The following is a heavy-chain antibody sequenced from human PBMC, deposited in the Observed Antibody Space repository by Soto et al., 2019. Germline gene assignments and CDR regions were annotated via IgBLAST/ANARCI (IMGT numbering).Heavy chain of an antibody. Sequence: ETLSLTCAVYGGSFSGYYWSWIRQPPGKGLEWIGEINHSGSTNYNPSLKSRVTISVDTSKNQFSLKLSSVTAADTAVYYCARGRLGYGSGGSGYSREFAFDIGGQGTMVTVSS. CDR3: ARGRLGYGSGGSGYSREFAFDI. J-gene: IGHJ3*02. CDR2: INHSGST. CDR1: GGSFSGYY. D-gene: IGHD2-15*01. V-gene: IGHV4-34*01.